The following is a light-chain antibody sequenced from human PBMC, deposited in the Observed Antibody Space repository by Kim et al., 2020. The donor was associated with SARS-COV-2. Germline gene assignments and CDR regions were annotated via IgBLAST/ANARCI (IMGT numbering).Light chain of an antibody. V-gene: IGLV3-19*01. CDR2: GKN. J-gene: IGLJ2*01. CDR3: NSRDSTGNHLVV. CDR1: SLRTFY. Sequence: GQTVKITCQGDSLRTFYASWYQQKPGQAPLLVIYGKNNRPSGTPDRFSGSTSGNTASLTINGAQAEDEAVYYCNSRDSTGNHLVVFGGGTRLTVL.